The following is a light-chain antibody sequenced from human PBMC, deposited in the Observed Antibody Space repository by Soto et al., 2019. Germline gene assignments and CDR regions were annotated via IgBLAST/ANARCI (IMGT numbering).Light chain of an antibody. J-gene: IGLJ1*01. Sequence: QAARTPPASVSVSLGEVVAISCTGTSSDVGGYYYVSWYQHHPGKAPKLMIYQVSNRPSGVSNRFSGSKSGNTASLTISGLQAEDEADYYCSSYTSSNTFYVFGTGTKV. V-gene: IGLV2-14*01. CDR2: QVS. CDR3: SSYTSSNTFYV. CDR1: SSDVGGYYY.